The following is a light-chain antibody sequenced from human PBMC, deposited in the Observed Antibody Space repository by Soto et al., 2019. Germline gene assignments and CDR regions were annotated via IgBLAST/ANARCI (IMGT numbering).Light chain of an antibody. Sequence: QSALTQPASVSGSPGQSITISCIGTSSDVGGYNYVSWYQQHPGKAPKLMIYEVSNRPSGVSNRFSGSKSGNTASLTISGLQAEDEADYYCNSYTSSSTRVFGTGTKLTVL. CDR2: EVS. J-gene: IGLJ1*01. CDR3: NSYTSSSTRV. V-gene: IGLV2-14*01. CDR1: SSDVGGYNY.